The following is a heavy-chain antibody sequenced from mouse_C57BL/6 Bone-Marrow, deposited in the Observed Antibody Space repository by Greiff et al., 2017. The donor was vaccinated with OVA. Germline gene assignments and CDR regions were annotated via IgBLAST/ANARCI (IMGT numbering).Heavy chain of an antibody. CDR3: AVTTVVATGGY. D-gene: IGHD1-1*01. J-gene: IGHJ2*01. CDR2: INPYNGDT. V-gene: IGHV1-20*01. Sequence: VQLQQSGPELVKPGDSVKISCKASGYSFTGYFMHWVMQSHGKSLEWIGRINPYNGDTFYNQKFKGKATLTVDKSSSTAHMELRSLTSEASAVYYCAVTTVVATGGYWGQGTTLTVAS. CDR1: GYSFTGYF.